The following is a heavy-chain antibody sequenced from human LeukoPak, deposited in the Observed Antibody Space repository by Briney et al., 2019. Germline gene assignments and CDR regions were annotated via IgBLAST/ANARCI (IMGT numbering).Heavy chain of an antibody. CDR1: GGSFSGYY. CDR2: INLSGST. V-gene: IGHV4-34*01. CDR3: AGHLRWWDY. Sequence: SETLSLTSAVYGGSFSGYYWSWIRHPPRKGLGWIGEINLSGSTNYNPSLESRVTISVDTSKNQFSLKLSSVTAADTAVYYCAGHLRWWDYWGEGNLVTLSS. D-gene: IGHD3-16*01. J-gene: IGHJ4*02.